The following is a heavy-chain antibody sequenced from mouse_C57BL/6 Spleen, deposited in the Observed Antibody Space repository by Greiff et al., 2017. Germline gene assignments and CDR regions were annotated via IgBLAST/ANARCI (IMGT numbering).Heavy chain of an antibody. CDR1: GYTFTSYW. Sequence: QVQLQQPGAELVKPGASVKLSCKASGYTFTSYWMHWVKQRPGQGLEWIGMIHPNSGSTNYNEKFKGKATLTVDKSSSTAYMQLSNLTSEDSAFYYCAREKSYCGNSPWFAYWGQGTLVTVSA. D-gene: IGHD1-1*01. J-gene: IGHJ3*01. CDR3: AREKSYCGNSPWFAY. V-gene: IGHV1-64*01. CDR2: IHPNSGST.